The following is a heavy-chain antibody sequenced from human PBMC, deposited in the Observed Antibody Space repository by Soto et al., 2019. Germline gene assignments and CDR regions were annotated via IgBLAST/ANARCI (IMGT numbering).Heavy chain of an antibody. Sequence: QVQLQESGPGLVKPSQTLSLTCTVSGGSISTGGCYWSWIRQHPGKGLEWIGYIYNRATTYYHPSLKSRVTISVDTSKNQCSLKLSSVTVADTAVYYCARDPAPWGQGALVTVSS. CDR3: ARDPAP. J-gene: IGHJ5*02. V-gene: IGHV4-31*03. CDR2: IYNRATT. CDR1: GGSISTGGCY.